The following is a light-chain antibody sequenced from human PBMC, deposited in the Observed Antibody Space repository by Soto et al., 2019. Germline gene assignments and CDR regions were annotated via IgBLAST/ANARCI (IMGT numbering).Light chain of an antibody. J-gene: IGKJ2*02. CDR1: QSVSSSY. V-gene: IGKV3-20*01. CDR3: QQYGSSPCT. Sequence: EIVLTQSPGTLSLSPGERATLSCRASQSVSSSYLAWYQQKPGQAPRLLIYGASSRATGIPDRFSGSGSGTDFTLTISRLEPEDFAVSYCQQYGSSPCTFGQGTKLEIK. CDR2: GAS.